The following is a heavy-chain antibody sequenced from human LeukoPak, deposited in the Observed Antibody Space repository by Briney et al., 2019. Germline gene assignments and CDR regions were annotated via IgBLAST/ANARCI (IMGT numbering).Heavy chain of an antibody. D-gene: IGHD1-14*01. CDR2: IIPIFGTA. V-gene: IGHV1-69*13. Sequence: SVKVSCKASGGTFSSYAISWVRQAPGQGLECMGGIIPIFGTANYAQKFQGRVTITADESTSTAYMELSSLRSEDTAVYYCARYNPEAGDAFDIWGQGTTVTVSS. J-gene: IGHJ3*02. CDR1: GGTFSSYA. CDR3: ARYNPEAGDAFDI.